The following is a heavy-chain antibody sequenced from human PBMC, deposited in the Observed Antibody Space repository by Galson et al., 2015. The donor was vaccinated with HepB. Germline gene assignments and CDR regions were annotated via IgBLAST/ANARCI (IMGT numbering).Heavy chain of an antibody. V-gene: IGHV3-66*01. J-gene: IGHJ5*02. CDR3: ARDLGDYGALTIYPTHPT. D-gene: IGHD4-17*01. Sequence: SLRLSCAASGFTVSSNYMSWVRQAPGKGLEWVSVIYSGGSTYYADSVKGRFTISRDNSKNTLYLQMNSLRAEDTAVYYCARDLGDYGALTIYPTHPTWGQGTLVTVSS. CDR2: IYSGGST. CDR1: GFTVSSNY.